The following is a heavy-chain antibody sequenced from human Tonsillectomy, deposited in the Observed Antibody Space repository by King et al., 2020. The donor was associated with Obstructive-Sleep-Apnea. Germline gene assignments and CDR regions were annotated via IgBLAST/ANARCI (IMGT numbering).Heavy chain of an antibody. CDR3: ASHPHTTGVY. Sequence: VQLVESGGGLVQPGGSLRLSCAASGFTFSSYWMHWVRQAPGKGRVWVSRINSDGSSTSYADSVKGRFTISRDNAKNTLYLQMNSLRAEDTAVYYCASHPHTTGVYWGQGTLVTVSS. V-gene: IGHV3-74*01. D-gene: IGHD1-1*01. CDR2: INSDGSST. J-gene: IGHJ4*02. CDR1: GFTFSSYW.